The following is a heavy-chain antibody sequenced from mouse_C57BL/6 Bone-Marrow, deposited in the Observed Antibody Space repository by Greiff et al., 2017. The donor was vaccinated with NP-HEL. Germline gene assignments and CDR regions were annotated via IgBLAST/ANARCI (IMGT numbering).Heavy chain of an antibody. Sequence: QVQLQQPGAELVKPGASVKMSCKASGYTFTSYWITWVKQRPGQGLEWIGDIYPGSGSTNYNEKFKSKATLTVDKSSSTAYMQLSSLTSEDSAVYYCARCFLLQDWGKGTTLTVSS. D-gene: IGHD1-1*01. CDR1: GYTFTSYW. J-gene: IGHJ2*01. CDR3: ARCFLLQD. CDR2: IYPGSGST. V-gene: IGHV1-55*01.